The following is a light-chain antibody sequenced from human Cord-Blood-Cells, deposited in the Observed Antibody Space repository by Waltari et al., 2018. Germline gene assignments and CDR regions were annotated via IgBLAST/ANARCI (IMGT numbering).Light chain of an antibody. CDR1: SSDVGGYNY. V-gene: IGLV2-14*01. CDR2: DVS. J-gene: IGLJ3*02. Sequence: QSALTQPASVSGSPGQSITISCTGTSSDVGGYNYVSWYQQHPGKAPKLMIYDVSKRPSGGSNRFSGSKSGNTASLTISGLQAEDEADYYCSSYTSSSTFGVFGGGTKLTVL. CDR3: SSYTSSSTFGV.